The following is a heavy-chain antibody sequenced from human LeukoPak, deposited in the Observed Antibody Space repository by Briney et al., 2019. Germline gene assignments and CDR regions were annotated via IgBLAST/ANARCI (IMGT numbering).Heavy chain of an antibody. CDR3: ARERMVSSSGCYYYYMDG. Sequence: EASVKVSCKASGYTFTGYYMHWVRQAPGQGLEWIGRINPNSGGTNYAQKFQGRVTMTRDTSISTAYMELSRLRSDDTAVYYCARERMVSSSGCYYYYMDGWGKGTTVTVSS. CDR1: GYTFTGYY. J-gene: IGHJ6*03. D-gene: IGHD6-6*01. CDR2: INPNSGGT. V-gene: IGHV1-2*06.